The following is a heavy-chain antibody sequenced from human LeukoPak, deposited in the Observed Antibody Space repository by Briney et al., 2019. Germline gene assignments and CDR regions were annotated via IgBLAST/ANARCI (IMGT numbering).Heavy chain of an antibody. V-gene: IGHV3-23*01. Sequence: GGSLRLSCAASGLTLSNTWMTWVRQAPGKGLEWVSSLSNSGGRTYYADSVKGRFTISRDNFKNTLYLQMNSLRAEDTAVYYCARVVGAFDYWSQGTLVTVSS. CDR3: ARVVGAFDY. CDR1: GLTLSNTW. CDR2: LSNSGGRT. J-gene: IGHJ4*02. D-gene: IGHD1-26*01.